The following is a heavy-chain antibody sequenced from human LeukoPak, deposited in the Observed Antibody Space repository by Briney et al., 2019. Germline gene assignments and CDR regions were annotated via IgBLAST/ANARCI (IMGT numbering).Heavy chain of an antibody. CDR1: GYTFTSYG. V-gene: IGHV1-18*01. CDR2: ISAYNGNT. CDR3: ARAGYYDFWSGSSPDV. J-gene: IGHJ6*04. D-gene: IGHD3-3*01. Sequence: ASVKVSCKASGYTFTSYGISWVRHAPGQGLEWIGWISAYNGNTNYAQKLQGRVTMTTDTSTSTAYMELRSLRSDDTAVYYCARAGYYDFWSGSSPDVWGKGTTVTVSS.